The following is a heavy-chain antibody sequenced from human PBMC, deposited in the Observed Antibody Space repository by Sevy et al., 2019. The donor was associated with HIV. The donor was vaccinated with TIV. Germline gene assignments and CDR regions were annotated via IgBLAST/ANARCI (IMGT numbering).Heavy chain of an antibody. CDR1: GFTFSSYG. J-gene: IGHJ6*02. Sequence: GGSLRLSCAASGFTFSSYGMSWIRQAPGKGLEWVSVISDIGNTYYADSVKGRFTMSRDNSKNTLYLQMNSLRAEDTAVYYCAKCLAALPGYYYGVDVRGQWTTVTVSS. CDR2: ISDIGNT. V-gene: IGHV3-23*01. CDR3: AKCLAALPGYYYGVDV. D-gene: IGHD6-6*01.